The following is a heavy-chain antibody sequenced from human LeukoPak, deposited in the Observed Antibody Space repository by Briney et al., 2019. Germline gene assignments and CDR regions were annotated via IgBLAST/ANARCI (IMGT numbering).Heavy chain of an antibody. J-gene: IGHJ6*04. V-gene: IGHV3-48*04. CDR3: ARVAAAAST. CDR1: GFTFSSYS. CDR2: ISSSSSTT. D-gene: IGHD6-13*01. Sequence: GGSLRLSCAASGFTFSSYSMNWVCQAPGKGLEWVSYISSSSSTTYYADSVKGRFTISRDNAKNSLYPQMNSLRAEDTAVYYCARVAAAASTWGKGTTVTVSS.